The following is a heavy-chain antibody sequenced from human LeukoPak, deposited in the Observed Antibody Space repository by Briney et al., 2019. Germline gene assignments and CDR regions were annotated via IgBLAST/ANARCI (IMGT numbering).Heavy chain of an antibody. D-gene: IGHD4-17*01. CDR2: ISGSGGST. J-gene: IGHJ4*02. CDR3: AKDRRTTGSY. V-gene: IGHV3-23*01. CDR1: GFTFSSYA. Sequence: GGSLRLSCAASGFTFSSYAMSWVRQAPGQGLESVAAISGSGGSTYYADSVKGRFTISRDNSKNTLYLQMNSLRAEDTAVYYCAKDRRTTGSYWGQGTLVTVSS.